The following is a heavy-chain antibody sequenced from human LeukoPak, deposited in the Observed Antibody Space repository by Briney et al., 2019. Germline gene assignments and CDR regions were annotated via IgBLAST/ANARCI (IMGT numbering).Heavy chain of an antibody. D-gene: IGHD1-26*01. CDR2: ISGSGGST. J-gene: IGHJ4*02. CDR3: AKDRDIVGASYFDY. Sequence: PGASLRLTCAASGFTFSSYAMSWVLHEPRKKLQEVSAISGSGGSTYYADSVKGRFTISRDNSKNTLYLQMNSLRAEDTAVYYCAKDRDIVGASYFDYWGQGTLVTVSS. V-gene: IGHV3-23*01. CDR1: GFTFSSYA.